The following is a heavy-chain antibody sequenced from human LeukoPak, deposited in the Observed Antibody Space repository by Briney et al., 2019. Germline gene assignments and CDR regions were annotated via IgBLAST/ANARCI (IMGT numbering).Heavy chain of an antibody. CDR2: ISGSGGST. D-gene: IGHD5-18*01. CDR3: AKDRYSYDPFDAFDI. V-gene: IGHV3-23*01. CDR1: GFTFSSYA. J-gene: IGHJ3*02. Sequence: GGSLRLSCAASGFTFSSYAMSWVRQAPGKGLEWFSAISGSGGSTYYADSVKGRFTISRDTSKNTLYLQMNSLRAEDSAVYYCAKDRYSYDPFDAFDIWGQGTMVTVSS.